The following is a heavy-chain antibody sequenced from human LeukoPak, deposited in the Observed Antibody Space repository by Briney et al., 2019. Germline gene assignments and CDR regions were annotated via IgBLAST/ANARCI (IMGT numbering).Heavy chain of an antibody. CDR1: GFTFSSYE. CDR2: ISSSGSTI. CDR3: AREGRGAFDI. D-gene: IGHD3-10*01. V-gene: IGHV3-48*03. Sequence: GGSLRLSCAASGFTFSSYEMNWVRQAPGKGLEWFSYISSSGSTIYYADSVKGRFTISRDNAKNSLDLQMNSLRAEDTAVYYCAREGRGAFDIWGQGTMVTVSS. J-gene: IGHJ3*02.